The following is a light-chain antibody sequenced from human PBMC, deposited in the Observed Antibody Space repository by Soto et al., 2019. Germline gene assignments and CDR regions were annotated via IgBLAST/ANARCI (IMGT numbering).Light chain of an antibody. Sequence: QSALTQPPSASGSPGQSVTISCTGTSSDVGGYNYVSWYQQHPGKAPKLMIYEVSKRPSGVPDRFSGSKSGNTASLTVSGLQADDADYYYRSSYAGSNNWVFGGGTKLTVL. CDR1: SSDVGGYNY. J-gene: IGLJ3*02. CDR3: SSYAGSNNWV. V-gene: IGLV2-8*01. CDR2: EVS.